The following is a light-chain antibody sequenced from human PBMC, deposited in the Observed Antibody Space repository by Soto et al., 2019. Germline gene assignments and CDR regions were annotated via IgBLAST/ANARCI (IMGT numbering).Light chain of an antibody. CDR3: LLYFSPDRYT. CDR1: QSVTSSH. CDR2: GAS. J-gene: IGKJ2*01. V-gene: IGKV3-20*01. Sequence: EIVLTQTPGTLSLSPGEXATLSCRASQSVTSSHLAWYQQKPGQAPRLLIYGASTRATGIPDRFSGSGSDTDFSLTIRRLDPEDFAMYYCLLYFSPDRYTFGPGTKVQIK.